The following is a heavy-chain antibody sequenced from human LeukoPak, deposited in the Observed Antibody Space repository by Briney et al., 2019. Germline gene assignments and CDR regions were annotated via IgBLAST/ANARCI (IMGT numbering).Heavy chain of an antibody. CDR2: ISGSGGST. V-gene: IGHV3-23*01. CDR3: AKQSGGSGSNWFDP. CDR1: GFTFSSYA. D-gene: IGHD3-22*01. Sequence: PGGSLRLSCAASGFTFSSYAMSWVRQAPGKGLEWVSAISGSGGSTYYADSVKGRFTISRDNSKNTLYPQMNSLRAEDTAVYYCAKQSGGSGSNWFDPWGQGTLVTVSS. J-gene: IGHJ5*02.